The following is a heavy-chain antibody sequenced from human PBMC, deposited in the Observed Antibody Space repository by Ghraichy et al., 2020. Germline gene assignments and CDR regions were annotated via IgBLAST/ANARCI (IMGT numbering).Heavy chain of an antibody. Sequence: SETLSLTCAVYGGSFSGYYWSWIRQPPGKGLEWIGEINHSGSTNYNPSLKSRVTISVDTSKNQFSLKLSSVTAADTAVYYCARGLDISHSVAANWFDPWGQGTLVTVSS. D-gene: IGHD6-19*01. J-gene: IGHJ5*02. CDR3: ARGLDISHSVAANWFDP. CDR1: GGSFSGYY. CDR2: INHSGST. V-gene: IGHV4-34*01.